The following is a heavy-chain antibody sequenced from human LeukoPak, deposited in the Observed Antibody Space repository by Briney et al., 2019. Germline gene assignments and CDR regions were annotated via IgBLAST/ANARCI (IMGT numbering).Heavy chain of an antibody. Sequence: GGSLRLSCAASGFTFSNYWIYWVRQAPGKGRVWVSRINSDGSSTRYADSVKGRFTISRDNAKNTLYLQMNSLRAEDTAMYYCARARVNGYSYFDYWGQGTLVTVSS. CDR1: GFTFSNYW. V-gene: IGHV3-74*01. CDR2: INSDGSST. CDR3: ARARVNGYSYFDY. J-gene: IGHJ4*02. D-gene: IGHD3-22*01.